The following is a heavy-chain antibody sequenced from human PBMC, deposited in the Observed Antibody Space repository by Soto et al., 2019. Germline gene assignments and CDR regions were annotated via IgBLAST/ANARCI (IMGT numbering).Heavy chain of an antibody. CDR2: IQSKTEGGAA. J-gene: IGHJ4*02. CDR1: GFSFNNAR. Sequence: GGSLRLSCAASGFSFNNARMIWVRQAPGKGLEWVGHIQSKTEGGAAESGAPVKGRFTVSRDDSRNTLYLQMNSLKTEDTAVYYCAIDWQRSTFHFDYWGRGALVTVSS. CDR3: AIDWQRSTFHFDY. V-gene: IGHV3-15*01. D-gene: IGHD6-25*01.